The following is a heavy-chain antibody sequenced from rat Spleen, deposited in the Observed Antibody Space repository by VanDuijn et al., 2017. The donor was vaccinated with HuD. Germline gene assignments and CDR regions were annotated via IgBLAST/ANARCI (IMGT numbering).Heavy chain of an antibody. D-gene: IGHD1-6*01. CDR3: TTWDYYDNRFDY. CDR2: ISTAGSNT. J-gene: IGHJ2*01. V-gene: IGHV5-27*01. CDR1: GFIFNSYY. Sequence: EVQLVESGGGLVQPGGSLQLSCAASGFIFNSYYMVWVRQAPTKGLEWVAYISTAGSNTFYRDSVKGRFTISRDNDKSTLHLQMDSLRSEDTATYYCTTWDYYDNRFDYWGQGVMVTVSS.